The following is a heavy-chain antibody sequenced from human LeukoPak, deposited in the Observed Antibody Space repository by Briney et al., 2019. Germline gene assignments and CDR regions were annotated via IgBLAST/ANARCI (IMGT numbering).Heavy chain of an antibody. J-gene: IGHJ4*02. CDR1: GFTFSSYW. CDR3: ARSLATYYDFWSGYYLH. CDR2: INSDGSST. V-gene: IGHV3-74*01. Sequence: GGSLRLSCAASGFTFSSYWMHWVRQTPGKGLVWVSRINSDGSSTSYADSVKGRLTISRDNAKNTLYLQMNSLRAEDTAVYYCARSLATYYDFWSGYYLHWGQGTLVTVSS. D-gene: IGHD3-3*01.